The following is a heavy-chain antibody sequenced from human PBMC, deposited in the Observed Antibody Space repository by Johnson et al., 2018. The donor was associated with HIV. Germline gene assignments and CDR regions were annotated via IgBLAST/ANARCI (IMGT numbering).Heavy chain of an antibody. J-gene: IGHJ3*01. D-gene: IGHD5-18*01. Sequence: VQLVESGGGLIQPGGSLRLSCAASGFTVSSNYMSWVRQAPGKGLEWVSVIYSGGSTYYADSVKGRFTLSRDSSKNTLYLQMNSLRAEDTAVYYCARGVTGYSDGTWGQGTMVTVSS. V-gene: IGHV3-53*01. CDR3: ARGVTGYSDGT. CDR1: GFTVSSNY. CDR2: IYSGGST.